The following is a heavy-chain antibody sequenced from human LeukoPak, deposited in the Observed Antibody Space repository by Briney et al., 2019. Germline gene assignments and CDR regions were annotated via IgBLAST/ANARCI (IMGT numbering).Heavy chain of an antibody. CDR3: ATNSSFPYYNMDF. V-gene: IGHV3-7*01. Sequence: PGGSLRLSCAASGFTFSSYWMSWVSQARGKGMEWVANIKQDGSEKYYVDSVKGRFTISRDNAKNSVYMQMNSQRAEDTAVYYCATNSSFPYYNMDFWGKGTTVTVSS. CDR1: GFTFSSYW. J-gene: IGHJ6*03. CDR2: IKQDGSEK. D-gene: IGHD6-6*01.